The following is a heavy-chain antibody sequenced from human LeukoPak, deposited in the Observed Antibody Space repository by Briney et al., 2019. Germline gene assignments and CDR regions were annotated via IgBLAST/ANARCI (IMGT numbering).Heavy chain of an antibody. D-gene: IGHD6-6*01. CDR2: IWYDGSNK. J-gene: IGHJ4*02. Sequence: GGSLRLSCAASGFTFSSYGMHWVRQAPGKRLEWVAVIWYDGSNKYYADSVKGRFTISRDNSKNTLYLQMNSLRAEDTAVYYCARDLEQLLYYFDYWGQGTLVTVSS. CDR3: ARDLEQLLYYFDY. CDR1: GFTFSSYG. V-gene: IGHV3-33*01.